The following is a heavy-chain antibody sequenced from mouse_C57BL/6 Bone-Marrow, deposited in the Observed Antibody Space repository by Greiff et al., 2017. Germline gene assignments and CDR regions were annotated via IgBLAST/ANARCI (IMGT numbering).Heavy chain of an antibody. J-gene: IGHJ4*01. Sequence: EVQGVESGGGLVQPGGSLKLSCAASGFTFSDYGMAWVRQAPRKGPEWVAFISNLAYSIYYADTVTGRFTISRENAKNTLHLEMSSLRSEDTAMYYCARYDYDGDAMDYWGQGTSVTVSS. D-gene: IGHD2-4*01. CDR1: GFTFSDYG. V-gene: IGHV5-15*01. CDR3: ARYDYDGDAMDY. CDR2: ISNLAYSI.